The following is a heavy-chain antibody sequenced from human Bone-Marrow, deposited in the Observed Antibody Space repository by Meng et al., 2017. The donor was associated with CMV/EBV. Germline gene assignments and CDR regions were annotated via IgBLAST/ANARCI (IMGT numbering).Heavy chain of an antibody. CDR2: IYYSGST. CDR3: ARDNSPRFDY. D-gene: IGHD4-23*01. Sequence: QLQRQGSGPGLVKPSATLSLTCSVSGGSISSSSYYWGWIRQPPGKGLEWIGSIYYSGSTYYNPSLKSRVTISVDTSKNQFSLKLSSVTAADTAVYYCARDNSPRFDYWGQGTLVTVSS. CDR1: GGSISSSSYY. V-gene: IGHV4-39*07. J-gene: IGHJ4*02.